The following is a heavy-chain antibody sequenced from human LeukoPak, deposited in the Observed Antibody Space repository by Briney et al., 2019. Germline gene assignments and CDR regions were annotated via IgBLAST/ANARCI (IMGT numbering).Heavy chain of an antibody. CDR3: ARSPNYKGYFDY. D-gene: IGHD3-10*01. J-gene: IGHJ4*02. Sequence: PGGSLRLPCAASRFTFSSYSMNWVRQAPGKGLEWVSYISSFSSTIYYADSVMGRFTISRDNAKNSLYLQMNSLRAEDTAVYYCARSPNYKGYFDYWGQGSLVTVSS. V-gene: IGHV3-48*04. CDR2: ISSFSSTI. CDR1: RFTFSSYS.